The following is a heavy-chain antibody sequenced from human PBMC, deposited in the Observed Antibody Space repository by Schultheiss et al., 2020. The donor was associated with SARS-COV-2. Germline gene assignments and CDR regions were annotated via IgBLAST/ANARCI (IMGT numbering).Heavy chain of an antibody. D-gene: IGHD1/OR15-1a*01. V-gene: IGHV3-7*01. J-gene: IGHJ4*02. Sequence: GGSLRLSCEASGFTFSNYWMIWVRQVPGKGLEWVANLDQAGTAKYYVGSVRGRFTISRDNARNSLFLQMSSLRAEDTGLYYCARVGRNNDFHYLGQGTQVTVSS. CDR1: GFTFSNYW. CDR2: LDQAGTAK. CDR3: ARVGRNNDFHY.